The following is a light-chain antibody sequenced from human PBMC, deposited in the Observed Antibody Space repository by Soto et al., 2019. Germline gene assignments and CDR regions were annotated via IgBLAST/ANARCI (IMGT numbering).Light chain of an antibody. Sequence: EVVMTQSPATLSVSPGEGATLSCRASQTVRDNLGWYQQKPGQPPRLLIYDASNRATGIPARFSGSGSGTDFTLTISSLEPEDFAVYYCQQRSNWPITFGQGTRLEIK. CDR1: QTVRDN. V-gene: IGKV3-11*01. CDR3: QQRSNWPIT. CDR2: DAS. J-gene: IGKJ5*01.